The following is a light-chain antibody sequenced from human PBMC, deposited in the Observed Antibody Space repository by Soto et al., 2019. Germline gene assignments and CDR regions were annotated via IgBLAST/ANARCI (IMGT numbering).Light chain of an antibody. Sequence: QSVLTQPRSVSGSPGQSVTISCTGSSSDGGRYEYVSWYQQHPGKVPKLIIYDVSERPAGVPDRFSGSKSGNTASLTISGLQAEDEADYSCCSFAGSYTYVFGGGTKVTVL. J-gene: IGLJ1*01. V-gene: IGLV2-11*01. CDR3: CSFAGSYTYV. CDR1: SSDGGRYEY. CDR2: DVS.